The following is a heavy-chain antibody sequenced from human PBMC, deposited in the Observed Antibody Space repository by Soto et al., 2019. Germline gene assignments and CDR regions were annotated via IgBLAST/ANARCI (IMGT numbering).Heavy chain of an antibody. CDR1: GYPVSNDG. CDR3: ARVVPGAEAWFGP. V-gene: IGHV1-18*01. CDR2: ISLYSDGT. Sequence: ASVKGSCKTSGYPVSNDGITWVRQAPGQPLEWLGWISLYSDGTNYAQKFQSRVSMTTDTSTTTAYMELRSLRSDDTAVYYCARVVPGAEAWFGPWGQGTLVTVSS. D-gene: IGHD2-2*01. J-gene: IGHJ5*02.